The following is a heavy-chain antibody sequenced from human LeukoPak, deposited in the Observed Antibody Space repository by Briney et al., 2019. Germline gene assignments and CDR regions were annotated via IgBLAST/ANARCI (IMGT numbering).Heavy chain of an antibody. D-gene: IGHD3-9*01. CDR1: EFTFRSYW. J-gene: IGHJ4*02. CDR2: IKQDGSEK. V-gene: IGHV3-7*01. CDR3: AKDLPSPYYDILTGVGDY. Sequence: GGSLRLSCAASEFTFRSYWMRWVRQAPGKGLEWVANIKQDGSEKNYVDSVKGRFTISRDNSKNTLYLQMNSLRAEDTAVYYCAKDLPSPYYDILTGVGDYWGQGTLVTVSS.